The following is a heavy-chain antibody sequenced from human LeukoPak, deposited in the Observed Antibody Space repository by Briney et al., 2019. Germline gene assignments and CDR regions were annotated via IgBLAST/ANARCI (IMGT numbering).Heavy chain of an antibody. J-gene: IGHJ4*02. CDR1: GFTFSSYN. V-gene: IGHV3-48*01. Sequence: GGALRLSCAASGFTFSSYNMNWVRQAPGKGLEWVSFISSSSSTIYYADSVKGRFTISRDNAKNSLYLQMNSLRAEDTAAYYCAREEGFDYWGQGTLVTVSS. CDR2: ISSSSSTI. CDR3: AREEGFDY.